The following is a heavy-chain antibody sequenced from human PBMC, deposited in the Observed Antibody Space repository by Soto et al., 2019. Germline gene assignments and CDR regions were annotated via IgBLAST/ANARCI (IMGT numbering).Heavy chain of an antibody. Sequence: SGPTLVNPTQTLTLTCTFSGFSLSTSGMCVSWIRQPPGKTLEWLARIDWDDDKYYSTSLKTRLTISKDTSKNQVVLTMTNMDPVDTATYYCARIRGGYDIYYYGMDVWGQGTTVTVSS. J-gene: IGHJ6*02. D-gene: IGHD5-12*01. CDR1: GFSLSTSGMC. CDR3: ARIRGGYDIYYYGMDV. V-gene: IGHV2-70*11. CDR2: IDWDDDK.